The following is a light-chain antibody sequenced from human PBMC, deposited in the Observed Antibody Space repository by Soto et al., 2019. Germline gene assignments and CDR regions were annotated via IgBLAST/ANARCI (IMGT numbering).Light chain of an antibody. CDR2: RNS. J-gene: IGLJ2*01. Sequence: QLVLTQPPSASGTPGQRVTISCSGSSSNIGSNSVNWYQQLPGTAPKLLIYRNSQRPSGVPDRFSGSKSGTSASLAISGLQSEDEADYYCAAWDDSLYGVVFAGGTKLTVL. V-gene: IGLV1-44*01. CDR3: AAWDDSLYGVV. CDR1: SSNIGSNS.